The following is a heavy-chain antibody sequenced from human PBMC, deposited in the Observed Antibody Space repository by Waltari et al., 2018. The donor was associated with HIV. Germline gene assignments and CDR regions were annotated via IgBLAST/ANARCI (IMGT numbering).Heavy chain of an antibody. Sequence: EVQLVESGGGLVQPGGSLRLFCAASAFTFSTYGMSWVRQAPGKGLEWVANIKQDGSEKYYVDSVKGRFTISRDNAKNSLYLQMNSLRAEDTAVYYCARMIVVVVAATGAFESWGQGTMVTVSS. CDR2: IKQDGSEK. J-gene: IGHJ3*02. CDR3: ARMIVVVVAATGAFES. V-gene: IGHV3-7*01. CDR1: AFTFSTYG. D-gene: IGHD2-15*01.